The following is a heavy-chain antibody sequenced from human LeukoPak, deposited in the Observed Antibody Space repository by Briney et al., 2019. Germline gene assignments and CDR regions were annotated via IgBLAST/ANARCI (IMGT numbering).Heavy chain of an antibody. J-gene: IGHJ6*03. CDR2: IYGGSNT. Sequence: GGSLRLSCAASGFTVSSIYMSWVRQAPGKGLEWISVIYGGSNTYYYADSVKGRFTISRDNAKNSLHLQMNSLRAEDTALYYCARGYSGYGGYYYYYMDVWGKGTTVTVSS. CDR3: ARGYSGYGGYYYYYMDV. CDR1: GFTVSSIY. V-gene: IGHV3-53*01. D-gene: IGHD5-12*01.